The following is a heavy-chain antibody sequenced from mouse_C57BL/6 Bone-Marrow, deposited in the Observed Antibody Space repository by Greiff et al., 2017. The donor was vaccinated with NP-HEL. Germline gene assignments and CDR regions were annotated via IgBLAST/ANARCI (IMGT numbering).Heavy chain of an antibody. CDR1: GFTFSDYY. CDR3: ARHLLTGTWGFAY. J-gene: IGHJ3*01. V-gene: IGHV5-12*01. CDR2: ISNGGGST. D-gene: IGHD4-1*01. Sequence: EVKVVESGGGLVQPGGSLKLSCAASGFTFSDYYMYWVRQTPEKRLEWVAYISNGGGSTYYPATVKGRFTFTRDNAKNTRYLQMSRLKSEDTAMYYCARHLLTGTWGFAYWGQGTLVTVSA.